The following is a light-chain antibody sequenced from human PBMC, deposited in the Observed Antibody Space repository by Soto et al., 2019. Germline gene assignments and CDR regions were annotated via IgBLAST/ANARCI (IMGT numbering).Light chain of an antibody. CDR2: GAS. J-gene: IGKJ5*01. V-gene: IGKV3-20*01. CDR1: QSVSSSY. CDR3: QQYCSSPLCT. Sequence: EIVLTQSPGTLSLSPGERATLSCRASQSVSSSYLAWDQQKPGQAPRLLIYGASSRATGIPDRFSGSGSGTDFTLTISSLEHEDLAVFYCQQYCSSPLCTFGQGTRLEIK.